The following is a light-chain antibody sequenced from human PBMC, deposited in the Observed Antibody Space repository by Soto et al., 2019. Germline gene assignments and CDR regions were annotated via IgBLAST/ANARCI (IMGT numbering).Light chain of an antibody. J-gene: IGKJ5*01. Sequence: DIQIPQSPSSLSASVGDRATITFLASQSISSYLNWYQQKPGKAPKLLIYDASSLESGVPSRFSGSGSGTEFTLTISSLQPDDFATYYCQQYNSYLLTFGQGTRLEI. CDR3: QQYNSYLLT. CDR2: DAS. CDR1: QSISSY. V-gene: IGKV1-5*01.